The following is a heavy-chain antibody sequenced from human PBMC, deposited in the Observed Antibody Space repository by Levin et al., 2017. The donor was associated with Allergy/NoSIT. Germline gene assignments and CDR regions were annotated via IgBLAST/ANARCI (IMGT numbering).Heavy chain of an antibody. CDR3: VYWPGH. V-gene: IGHV3-9*01. CDR1: GFNFDDFA. Sequence: GGSLRLSCVASGFNFDDFAMHWVRQIPGKGLEWVSGINRNSGTKDYADSVKGRFTISRDNAKKMVYLQMNNLRTYDTALYYCVYWPGHWGRGTLVTVSS. D-gene: IGHD2-15*01. J-gene: IGHJ1*01. CDR2: INRNSGTK.